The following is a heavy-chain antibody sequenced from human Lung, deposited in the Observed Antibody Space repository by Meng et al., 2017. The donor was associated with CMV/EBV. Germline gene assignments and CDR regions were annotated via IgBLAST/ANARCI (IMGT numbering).Heavy chain of an antibody. CDR3: ARSYNGKYYPPYYYYYYGMDV. D-gene: IGHD1-26*01. CDR1: GFTFDDYA. J-gene: IGHJ6*02. CDR2: ISWNSGSI. V-gene: IGHV3-9*01. Sequence: GGSLRLSCAASGFTFDDYAMHWVRQAPGKGLEWVSGISWNSGSIGYADSVKGRFTISRDNAKNSLYLQMNSLRAEDTALYYCARSYNGKYYPPYYYYYYGMDVWGQGTTVXVSS.